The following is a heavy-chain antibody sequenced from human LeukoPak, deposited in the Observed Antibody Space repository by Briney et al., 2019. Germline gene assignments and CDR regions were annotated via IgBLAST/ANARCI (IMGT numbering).Heavy chain of an antibody. CDR3: ARDLKSEMATETLDH. J-gene: IGHJ4*02. CDR1: GYTFTSYY. V-gene: IGHV1-46*01. D-gene: IGHD5-24*01. CDR2: INPSGGST. Sequence: ASVKVSCKASGYTFTSYYMHWVQQAPGQGLEWMGIINPSGGSTSYAQKFQGRVTMTRDTSTSTVYMELSSLRSEDTAVYYCARDLKSEMATETLDHWGQGTLVTVSS.